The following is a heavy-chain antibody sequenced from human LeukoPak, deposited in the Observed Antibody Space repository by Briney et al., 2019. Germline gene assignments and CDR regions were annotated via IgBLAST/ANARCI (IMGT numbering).Heavy chain of an antibody. Sequence: ASVKVSCKASGYTFTSYYMHWVRQAPGQGLEWMGIINPSGGSTSYAQKFQGRVTMTRDMSTSTVYMELSSLRSEDTAVYYCASQTSSSWYGNWFDPWGQGTLVTVSS. J-gene: IGHJ5*02. V-gene: IGHV1-46*01. CDR2: INPSGGST. CDR1: GYTFTSYY. CDR3: ASQTSSSWYGNWFDP. D-gene: IGHD6-13*01.